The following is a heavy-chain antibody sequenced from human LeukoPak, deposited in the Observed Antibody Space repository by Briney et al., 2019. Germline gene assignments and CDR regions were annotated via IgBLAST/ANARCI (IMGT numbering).Heavy chain of an antibody. V-gene: IGHV1-69*13. J-gene: IGHJ6*03. CDR2: IIPIFGTA. CDR3: ARGTREYSSSSPYYYMTS. Sequence: SVKVSCKASGGTFSSYAISWVRQAPGQGLEWMGGIIPIFGTANYAQKFQGRVTITADESTSTAYMELSSLRSEDTAVYYCARGTREYSSSSPYYYMTSGAKGPRSPSP. CDR1: GGTFSSYA. D-gene: IGHD6-6*01.